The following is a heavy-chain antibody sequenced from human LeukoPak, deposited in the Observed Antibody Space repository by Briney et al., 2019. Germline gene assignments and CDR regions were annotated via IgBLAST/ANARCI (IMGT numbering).Heavy chain of an antibody. D-gene: IGHD2-2*01. CDR3: ARDSSSGLGVVPATTYYYYYGMDV. Sequence: DSVKGRFTISRDNSKNTVYLQMNSLRAEDTAVYYCARDSSSGLGVVPATTYYYYYGMDVWGQGTTVTVSS. J-gene: IGHJ6*02. V-gene: IGHV3-30*01.